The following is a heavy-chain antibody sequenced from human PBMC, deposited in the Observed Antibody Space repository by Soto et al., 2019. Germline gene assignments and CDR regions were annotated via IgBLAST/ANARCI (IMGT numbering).Heavy chain of an antibody. D-gene: IGHD2-8*01. V-gene: IGHV3-23*01. J-gene: IGHJ4*02. Sequence: EVQLLESGGALVQPGGSLRLSCAASGFTFRSYAMSWVRQAPGKGLEWVSLISGSCGGTYYADSVKGRFTISRDNAKNTLYLQMNSLRAEDTAVFYCTKHMRNGSPDYWGQGTLVTVSS. CDR1: GFTFRSYA. CDR3: TKHMRNGSPDY. CDR2: ISGSCGGT.